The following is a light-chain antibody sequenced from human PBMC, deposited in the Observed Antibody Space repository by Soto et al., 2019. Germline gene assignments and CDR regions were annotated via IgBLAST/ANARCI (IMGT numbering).Light chain of an antibody. CDR1: QTISSW. J-gene: IGKJ1*01. Sequence: DIQMTQSPSTLSGSVGDRVTITCRASQTISSWLSWYQQKQGKXXNXXIYKASTLKSGVPSRFSGSGSGTEVTITISSLQPDDFETYYRQHYNSYSEAFGQGTKVDIK. CDR2: KAS. V-gene: IGKV1-5*03. CDR3: QHYNSYSEA.